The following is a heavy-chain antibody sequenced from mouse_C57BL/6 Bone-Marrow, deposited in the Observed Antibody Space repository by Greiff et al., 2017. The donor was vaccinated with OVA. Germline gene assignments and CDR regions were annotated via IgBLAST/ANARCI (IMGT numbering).Heavy chain of an antibody. J-gene: IGHJ3*01. D-gene: IGHD1-1*01. CDR1: GFTFSDYY. CDR2: ISNGGGST. Sequence: EVKLVESGGGLVQPGGSLKLSCAASGFTFSDYYMYWVRQTPEKRLEWVASISNGGGSTYYPDTVKGRFPISRDTAKNTLSLQLTRLKSEDTAMYYCARQEGSYYGSSYQAWFAYWGQGTLVTVSA. CDR3: ARQEGSYYGSSYQAWFAY. V-gene: IGHV5-12*01.